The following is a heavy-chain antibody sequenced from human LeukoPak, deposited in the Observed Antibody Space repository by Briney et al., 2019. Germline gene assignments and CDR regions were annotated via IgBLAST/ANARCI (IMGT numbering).Heavy chain of an antibody. CDR1: GGSFSGYY. V-gene: IGHV4-34*01. J-gene: IGHJ4*02. D-gene: IGHD3-3*01. CDR2: INHSGST. Sequence: SETLSLTCAVYGGSFSGYYWSWIRQPPGKGLEWIGEINHSGSTNYNPSLKSRVTISVDTSKNQFSLKLSSVTAADTAVYYCARDQSWSGLYWGQGTLVTVSS. CDR3: ARDQSWSGLY.